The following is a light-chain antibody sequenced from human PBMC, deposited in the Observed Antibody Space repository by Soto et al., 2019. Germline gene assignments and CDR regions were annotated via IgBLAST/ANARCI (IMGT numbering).Light chain of an antibody. V-gene: IGKV3-20*01. Sequence: EIVLTHSPATLSLSPGERSTLSCRASQSVSSYLAWYQQKPGQAPRLLISRASRRATGIPDRFSGSGSGTDFTLTITRLEAEDFADYYCQLYGGSRPFTFGPATKVDIK. CDR2: RAS. J-gene: IGKJ3*01. CDR3: QLYGGSRPFT. CDR1: QSVSSY.